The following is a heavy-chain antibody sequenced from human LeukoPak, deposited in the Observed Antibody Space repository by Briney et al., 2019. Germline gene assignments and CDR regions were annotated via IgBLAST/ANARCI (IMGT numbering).Heavy chain of an antibody. CDR1: GGSFRGYY. V-gene: IGHV4-34*01. CDR2: INHSGST. CDR3: ARHVGRRAYYYGSGVYYFDY. D-gene: IGHD3-10*01. Sequence: SETLSLTCAVYGGSFRGYYWSWIRQPPGKGLEWIGEINHSGSTNYNPSLKSRVTISVDTSKNQFSLKVSSVTAADTAAYYCARHVGRRAYYYGSGVYYFDYWGQGTLVTVSS. J-gene: IGHJ4*02.